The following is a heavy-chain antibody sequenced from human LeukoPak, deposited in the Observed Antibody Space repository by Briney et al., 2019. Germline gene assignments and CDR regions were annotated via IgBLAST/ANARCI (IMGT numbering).Heavy chain of an antibody. CDR1: GGSISSSSCY. J-gene: IGHJ4*02. Sequence: PSETLSLTCTVSGGSISSSSCYWGWIRQPPRKGLEWIGSIYYSGSTYYNPSLKSRVTISVDTSKNQFSLKLSSVTAADTAVYYCARLMVVAATIDYWGQGTLVTVSS. V-gene: IGHV4-39*01. D-gene: IGHD2-15*01. CDR3: ARLMVVAATIDY. CDR2: IYYSGST.